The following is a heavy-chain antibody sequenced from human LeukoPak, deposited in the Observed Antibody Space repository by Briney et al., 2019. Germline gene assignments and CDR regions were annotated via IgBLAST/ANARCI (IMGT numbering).Heavy chain of an antibody. V-gene: IGHV3-23*01. Sequence: RSGGSLRLSCAASGFTFSSYAMNWVRQAPGKGLEWVSSISGSGDSTYYTDSVKGRFTISRDNSRRTLYLQMNNLRAEDTAVYYCARWLRRPIDYWGQGTLVTVSS. J-gene: IGHJ4*02. CDR1: GFTFSSYA. D-gene: IGHD5-12*01. CDR2: ISGSGDST. CDR3: ARWLRRPIDY.